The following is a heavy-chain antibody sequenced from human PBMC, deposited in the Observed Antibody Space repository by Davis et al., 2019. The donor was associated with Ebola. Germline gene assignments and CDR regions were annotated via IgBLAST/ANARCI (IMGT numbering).Heavy chain of an antibody. J-gene: IGHJ4*02. CDR1: GFTFSSYY. CDR3: ARDLLTGTTWDY. CDR2: ISTGSSTI. D-gene: IGHD1-20*01. V-gene: IGHV3-48*02. Sequence: GESLKISCAASGFTFSSYYMNWVRQAPGKGLEWVSYISTGSSTIYYADSVKGRFTISRDNAKNSLYLQMNSLRDEDTAVYYCARDLLTGTTWDYWGQGTLVTVSS.